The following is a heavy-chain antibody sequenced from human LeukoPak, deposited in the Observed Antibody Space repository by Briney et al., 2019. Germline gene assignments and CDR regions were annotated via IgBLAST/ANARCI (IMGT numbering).Heavy chain of an antibody. Sequence: ASVKVSCKASGYTFTGHYMFWVRQAPGQGLEWMGWINPNSGGTNLAQKFQDRVTMTRDTSISTAYMEVNRLRSDDTAVYYCARDFLFRYSSGPRQNHMDVWGQGTTVIVSS. CDR1: GYTFTGHY. CDR2: INPNSGGT. J-gene: IGHJ6*02. CDR3: ARDFLFRYSSGPRQNHMDV. D-gene: IGHD6-25*01. V-gene: IGHV1-2*02.